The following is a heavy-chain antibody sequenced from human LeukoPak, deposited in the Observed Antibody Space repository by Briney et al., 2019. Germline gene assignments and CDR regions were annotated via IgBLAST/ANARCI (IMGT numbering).Heavy chain of an antibody. Sequence: GGSLRLSCAASGFTFSSYAMSWVRQAPGKGLEWVSSISSSSSYIYYADSVKGRFTISRDNAKNSLYLQMNSLRDEDTAVYYCAIMHGYYDGSGYWVQWGQGTLVTVSS. D-gene: IGHD3-22*01. CDR1: GFTFSSYA. J-gene: IGHJ4*02. V-gene: IGHV3-21*04. CDR3: AIMHGYYDGSGYWVQ. CDR2: ISSSSSYI.